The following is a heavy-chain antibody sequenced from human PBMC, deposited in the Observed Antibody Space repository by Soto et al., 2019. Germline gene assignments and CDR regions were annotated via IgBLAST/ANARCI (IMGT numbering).Heavy chain of an antibody. Sequence: WETLSLSCAFYGGSFSGYYWSGIRQPPGKGREGIGEINHSGSTNYNPSLKSRVTISVDTSTNQFSLKLSSVTAADTAVYYCASKFGELLADAFDIWGQGTVVTVSS. CDR3: ASKFGELLADAFDI. CDR2: INHSGST. D-gene: IGHD3-10*01. J-gene: IGHJ3*02. CDR1: GGSFSGYY. V-gene: IGHV4-34*01.